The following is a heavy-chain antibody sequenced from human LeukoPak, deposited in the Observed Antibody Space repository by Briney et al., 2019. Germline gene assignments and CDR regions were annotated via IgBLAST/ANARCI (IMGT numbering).Heavy chain of an antibody. Sequence: QPGGSLRLSCAASGFTFSSYWMHWVRQAPGKGLVWVSRINSDGSSTSYADSVTGRFTISRDNAKNTLYLQMNSLRAEDTAVYYCARDGDIVVVPAAIPGDAFDIWGQGTMVTVSS. D-gene: IGHD2-2*02. CDR3: ARDGDIVVVPAAIPGDAFDI. V-gene: IGHV3-74*01. CDR1: GFTFSSYW. CDR2: INSDGSST. J-gene: IGHJ3*02.